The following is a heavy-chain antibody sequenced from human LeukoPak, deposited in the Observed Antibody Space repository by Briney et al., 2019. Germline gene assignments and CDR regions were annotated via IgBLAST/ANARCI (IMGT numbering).Heavy chain of an antibody. Sequence: KSSETLSLTCTVSNGSISIYYWSWIRQPAGKGLEWIGYIYYSGSTNYNPSLKSRVTISVDTSKNQFSLKLSSVTAADTAVYYCARLEMITFGGVIVALDPWGQGTLVTVSS. CDR3: ARLEMITFGGVIVALDP. CDR2: IYYSGST. V-gene: IGHV4-59*01. CDR1: NGSISIYY. D-gene: IGHD3-16*02. J-gene: IGHJ5*02.